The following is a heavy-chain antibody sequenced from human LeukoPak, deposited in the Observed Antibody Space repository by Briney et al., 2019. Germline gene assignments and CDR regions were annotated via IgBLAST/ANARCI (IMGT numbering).Heavy chain of an antibody. V-gene: IGHV3-23*01. CDR2: ISGSGGST. Sequence: PGGSLRLSCAASGFTFSSYAMSWVRQAPGKGLEWASVISGSGGSTYYADSVKGRFTISRDNSKNTLYLQMNSLRAEDKAVYYCAKDPGMYSGSYPGYYYGMDVWGQGTTVTVSS. D-gene: IGHD1-26*01. CDR1: GFTFSSYA. J-gene: IGHJ6*02. CDR3: AKDPGMYSGSYPGYYYGMDV.